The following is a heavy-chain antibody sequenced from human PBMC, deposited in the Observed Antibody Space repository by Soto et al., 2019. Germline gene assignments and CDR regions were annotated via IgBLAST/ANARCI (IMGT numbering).Heavy chain of an antibody. D-gene: IGHD3-3*01. CDR1: GFNFNIYW. J-gene: IGHJ6*02. Sequence: GGSLRLSCAASGFNFNIYWMHWVRQAPGKGLEWVSRIKNDGIITSYADSVKGRFTISRDNAANTLYLQMNSLRAEDTAIYYCARDRFWSGLRYYGMDVWGQGTTVTVSS. CDR2: IKNDGIIT. CDR3: ARDRFWSGLRYYGMDV. V-gene: IGHV3-74*01.